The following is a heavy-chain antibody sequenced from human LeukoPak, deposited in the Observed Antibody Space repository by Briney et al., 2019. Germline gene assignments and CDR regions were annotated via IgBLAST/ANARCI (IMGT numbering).Heavy chain of an antibody. J-gene: IGHJ3*02. CDR2: ISSSSSYI. CDR3: ASIYDSSGYYRDAFDI. Sequence: GGSLRLSCAASGFTFSSYSMNWVRQAPGKGLEWVSSISSSSSYIYYADSVKGRFTISRDNAKNSLYLQMNSLRAEDTAVYYCASIYDSSGYYRDAFDIWGQGTMATVSS. V-gene: IGHV3-21*01. D-gene: IGHD3-22*01. CDR1: GFTFSSYS.